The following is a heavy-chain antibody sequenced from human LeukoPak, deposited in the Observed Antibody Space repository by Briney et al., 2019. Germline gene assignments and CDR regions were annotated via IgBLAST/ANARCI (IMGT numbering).Heavy chain of an antibody. CDR3: ARDGDVVPAPASIDNYFDY. J-gene: IGHJ4*02. D-gene: IGHD2-2*01. V-gene: IGHV3-30-3*01. CDR2: ISYDGISQ. Sequence: GGSLRLSCAASGFTFSTYAMHWVRQAPGKGLEWLVVISYDGISQYYRDSVKGRFTISRDNSKNTLYLQMNSLTGEDTAVYNCARDGDVVPAPASIDNYFDYWGQGTLVTVSA. CDR1: GFTFSTYA.